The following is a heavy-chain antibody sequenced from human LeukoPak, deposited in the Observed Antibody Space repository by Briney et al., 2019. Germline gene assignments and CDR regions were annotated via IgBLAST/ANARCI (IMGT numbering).Heavy chain of an antibody. CDR1: GDSISGYY. CDR3: ARADMVRGDFDY. V-gene: IGHV4-59*08. D-gene: IGHD3-10*01. CDR2: VYYSGST. J-gene: IGHJ4*01. Sequence: SETLSLTCTVSGDSISGYYWSWIRQPPGKGLEWIGYVYYSGSTNYSPSLKSRVTISVDTSKNQFSLKLSSVTAADTAVYYCARADMVRGDFDYWGQEPWSPSPQ.